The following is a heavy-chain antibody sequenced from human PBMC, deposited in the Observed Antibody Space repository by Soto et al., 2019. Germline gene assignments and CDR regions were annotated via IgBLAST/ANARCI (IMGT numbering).Heavy chain of an antibody. CDR3: ARVLIPPKYCSGGSCYGYYDYYMDV. V-gene: IGHV3-74*01. CDR2: INSDGSST. CDR1: GFTFSSYW. J-gene: IGHJ6*03. D-gene: IGHD2-15*01. Sequence: EVQLVESGGGLVQPGGSLRLSCAASGFTFSSYWMHWVRQAPGKGLVWVSRINSDGSSTSYADSVKGRFTISRDNAKNTLYLQMNSLRAEDTAVYYCARVLIPPKYCSGGSCYGYYDYYMDVWGKGTTVTVSS.